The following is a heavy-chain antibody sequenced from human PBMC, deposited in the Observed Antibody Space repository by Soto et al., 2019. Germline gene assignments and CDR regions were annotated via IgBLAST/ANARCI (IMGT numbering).Heavy chain of an antibody. J-gene: IGHJ5*02. CDR2: IYYSGST. CDR1: GGSISGSSYY. CDR3: GWVVQAAIVFGSDWFAP. V-gene: IGHV4-39*01. Sequence: SETLSLTCTVSGGSISGSSYYWGWIRQPPGKGLEWIGSIYYSGSTYYNPSLKSRVTISVDTSKNQFSLKLSSVTAADTAGYYGGWVVQAAIVFGSDWFAPGAQAPRLTVS. D-gene: IGHD2-2*01.